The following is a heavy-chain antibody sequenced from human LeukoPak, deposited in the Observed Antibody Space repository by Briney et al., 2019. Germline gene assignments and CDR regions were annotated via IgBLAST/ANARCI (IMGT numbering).Heavy chain of an antibody. Sequence: SETLSLTCTVSGGSISSSSCYWGWISQPPGKGLEWIGIIYYTGSSYYNPSLQSRVTVSVDTSKNQFSLILSSVTAADTAVYYCAASCSSSWYFDYWGQGTLVTVSS. V-gene: IGHV4-39*01. D-gene: IGHD6-13*01. CDR2: IYYTGSS. CDR3: AASCSSSWYFDY. J-gene: IGHJ4*02. CDR1: GGSISSSSCY.